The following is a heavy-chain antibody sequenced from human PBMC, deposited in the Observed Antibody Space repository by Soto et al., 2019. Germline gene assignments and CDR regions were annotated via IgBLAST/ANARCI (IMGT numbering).Heavy chain of an antibody. CDR2: INHSGST. V-gene: IGHV4-34*01. D-gene: IGHD5-12*01. Sequence: SETLSLTCAVYGGSFSGYYWSWIRQPPGKGLEWIGEINHSGSTNYNPSLKSRVTISVDTSKNQFSLKLSSVTAADTAVYYCARGYSGYDFRWFDPWGQGTLVTVPQ. CDR3: ARGYSGYDFRWFDP. CDR1: GGSFSGYY. J-gene: IGHJ5*02.